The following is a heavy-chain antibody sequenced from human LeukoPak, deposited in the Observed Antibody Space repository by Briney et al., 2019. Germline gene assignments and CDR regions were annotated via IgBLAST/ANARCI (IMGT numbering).Heavy chain of an antibody. CDR3: AREAVTRNYFDY. V-gene: IGHV1-58*02. D-gene: IGHD4-17*01. Sequence: GASVKVSCKASGFTFTSSAMQWVRQARGQRLEWIGWIVVGSGNTNYAQKFQEKVTITRDMSTSTAYMELNSLRAEDTAVYYCAREAVTRNYFDYWGQGTLVTVSS. CDR2: IVVGSGNT. J-gene: IGHJ4*02. CDR1: GFTFTSSA.